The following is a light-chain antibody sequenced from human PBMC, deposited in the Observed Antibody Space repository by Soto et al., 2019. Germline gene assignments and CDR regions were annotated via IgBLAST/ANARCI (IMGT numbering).Light chain of an antibody. V-gene: IGKV3-15*01. Sequence: EIVMTQSPATLSVTTGERATLSCRASQSVSTSLAWYQQKPGQAPRLLISGASTRATGVPARFSGSGSETEFTLTISSLLSEDFAVYYCQQYNNWWTFGQGTKVEIK. CDR3: QQYNNWWT. CDR1: QSVSTS. J-gene: IGKJ1*01. CDR2: GAS.